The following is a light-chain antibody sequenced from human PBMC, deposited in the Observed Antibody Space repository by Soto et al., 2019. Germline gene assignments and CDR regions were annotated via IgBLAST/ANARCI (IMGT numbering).Light chain of an antibody. J-gene: IGKJ5*01. Sequence: DIQMTQSPSSLSASVGDRVTITCRASQSISTYLNWYRQKPGKAPDLLIYAASSLQSGVPSRFSGGGSGTDFTLTITGLLPEDFATYYCQQNSSIPITFGQGTRLEIK. CDR2: AAS. CDR1: QSISTY. CDR3: QQNSSIPIT. V-gene: IGKV1-39*01.